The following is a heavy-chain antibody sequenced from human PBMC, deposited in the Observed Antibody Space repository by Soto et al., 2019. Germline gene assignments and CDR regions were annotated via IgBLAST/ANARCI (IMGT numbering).Heavy chain of an antibody. D-gene: IGHD3-22*01. V-gene: IGHV3-11*06. J-gene: IGHJ6*02. Sequence: QVQLVESGGGLVKPGGSLRLSCAASGFTFSDYYMSWILQAPGKGLECVSYISSSSRYTSYADSVKGRFPIARDNAKTSLYLQMSSLRAEDTAVYYCARYYYDSSCYDPNSYYHDYGMDACGQGTTVTVSS. CDR1: GFTFSDYY. CDR2: ISSSSRYT. CDR3: ARYYYDSSCYDPNSYYHDYGMDA.